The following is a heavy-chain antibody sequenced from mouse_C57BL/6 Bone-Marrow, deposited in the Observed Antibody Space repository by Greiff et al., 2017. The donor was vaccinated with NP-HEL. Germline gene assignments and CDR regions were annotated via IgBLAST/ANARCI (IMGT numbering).Heavy chain of an antibody. CDR2: IYPGSGNT. Sequence: VHLVESGAELVRPGASVKLSCKASGYTFTDYYINWVKQRPGQGLEWIARIYPGSGNTYYNEKFKGKATLTAEKSSSTAYMQLSSLTSEDSAVYFCAREGYDAMDYWGQGTSVTVSS. CDR1: GYTFTDYY. V-gene: IGHV1-76*01. CDR3: AREGYDAMDY. J-gene: IGHJ4*01.